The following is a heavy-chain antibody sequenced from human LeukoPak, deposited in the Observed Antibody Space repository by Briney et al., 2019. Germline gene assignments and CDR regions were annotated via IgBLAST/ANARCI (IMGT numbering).Heavy chain of an antibody. Sequence: SQTLSLTCAISGDSVSSNSVAWNWIRQSPSGGLEWLGRTYFRSKWYNDYVVSVKSRITIDPDTSRNQFSLQLSSVTPEDTAVYYCARGWFNFDFWGQGTLITVSS. J-gene: IGHJ4*02. CDR1: GDSVSSNSVA. CDR3: ARGWFNFDF. D-gene: IGHD3-10*01. V-gene: IGHV6-1*01. CDR2: TYFRSKWYN.